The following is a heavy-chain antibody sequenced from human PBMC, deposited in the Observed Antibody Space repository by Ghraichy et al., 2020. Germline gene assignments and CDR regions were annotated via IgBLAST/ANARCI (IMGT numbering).Heavy chain of an antibody. CDR2: IYYSGST. D-gene: IGHD3-10*01. CDR1: GGSISSYY. J-gene: IGHJ5*02. Sequence: SETLSLTCTVSGGSISSYYWSWIRQPPGKGLEWIGYIYYSGSTNYNPSLKSRVTISVDTSKNQFSLKLSSVTAADTAVYYCARYYFGSGRRFDPWGQGTLVTVSS. CDR3: ARYYFGSGRRFDP. V-gene: IGHV4-59*08.